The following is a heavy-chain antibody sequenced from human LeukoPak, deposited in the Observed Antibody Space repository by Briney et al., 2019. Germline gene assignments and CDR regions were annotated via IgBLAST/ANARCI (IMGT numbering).Heavy chain of an antibody. Sequence: GASVKVSCKASGGTFSSYAISWVRQAPGQGLEWMGGIIPIFGTANYAQKFQGRVTITTDESTSTAYMKLSSLRSEDTAVYYCAISLMGGFDYWGQGTLVTVSS. CDR1: GGTFSSYA. V-gene: IGHV1-69*05. J-gene: IGHJ4*02. CDR3: AISLMGGFDY. CDR2: IIPIFGTA. D-gene: IGHD3-16*01.